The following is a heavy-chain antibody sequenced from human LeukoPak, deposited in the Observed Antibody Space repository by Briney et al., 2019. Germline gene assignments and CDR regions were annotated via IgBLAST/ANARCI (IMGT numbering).Heavy chain of an antibody. D-gene: IGHD1-26*01. J-gene: IGHJ4*02. V-gene: IGHV4-34*01. Sequence: SETLSLTCAVYGGSFSGYYWSWIRQPPGKGLEWIGEINHSGSTNYNPSLKSRVTISVDTSKNQFPLKLSSVTAADTAVYYCAREGALYSGSYYGYWGQGTLVTVSS. CDR3: AREGALYSGSYYGY. CDR1: GGSFSGYY. CDR2: INHSGST.